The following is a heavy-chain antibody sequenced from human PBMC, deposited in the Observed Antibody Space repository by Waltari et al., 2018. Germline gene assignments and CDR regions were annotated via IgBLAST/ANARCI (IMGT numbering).Heavy chain of an antibody. J-gene: IGHJ4*02. CDR1: GGSISSYY. CDR3: ASTITYYDFWSGYYTPAYFDY. V-gene: IGHV4-4*07. D-gene: IGHD3-3*01. CDR2: IYTSGST. Sequence: QVQLQESGPGLVKPSETLSLTCTVSGGSISSYYWSWIRQPAGKGLGWIGRIYTSGSTNYNPYLKSRVTRSVDTSKNQFSLKLSSVTAADTAVYYCASTITYYDFWSGYYTPAYFDYWGQGTLVTVSS.